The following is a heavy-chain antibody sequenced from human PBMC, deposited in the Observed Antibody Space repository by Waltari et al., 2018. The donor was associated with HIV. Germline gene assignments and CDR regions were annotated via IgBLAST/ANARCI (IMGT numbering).Heavy chain of an antibody. D-gene: IGHD2-21*01. V-gene: IGHV4-61*02. Sequence: QVQLQESGPGLVKPSQTLSLTCTVSGGSISSGSYYWSWIRQPAGKGLEWIGRIYTSGSTNYNPSLKSRVTISVDTSKNQFSLKLSSVTAADTAVYYCARESPPLWWGQGTLVTVSS. J-gene: IGHJ4*02. CDR1: GGSISSGSYY. CDR3: ARESPPLW. CDR2: IYTSGST.